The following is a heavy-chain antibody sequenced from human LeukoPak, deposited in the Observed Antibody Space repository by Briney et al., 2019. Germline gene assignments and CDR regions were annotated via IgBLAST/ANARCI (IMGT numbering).Heavy chain of an antibody. J-gene: IGHJ4*02. D-gene: IGHD6-19*01. CDR1: GFTVSSNY. CDR3: AKSPPPIAVAGLLDY. V-gene: IGHV3-53*01. Sequence: GGSLRLSCAASGFTVSSNYMSWVRQAPGKGLEWVSVIYSGGSTYYADSVKGRFTISRDNSKNTLYLQMNSLRAEDTAVYYCAKSPPPIAVAGLLDYWGQGTLVTVSS. CDR2: IYSGGST.